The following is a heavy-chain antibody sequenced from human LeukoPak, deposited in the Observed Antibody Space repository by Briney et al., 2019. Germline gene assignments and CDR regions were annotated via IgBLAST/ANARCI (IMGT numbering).Heavy chain of an antibody. J-gene: IGHJ4*02. V-gene: IGHV3-74*01. Sequence: GGSLRLSCAAPGFTFSNYWMHWVRQAPGKGLVWVSRISSDESSTTYADSVKGRFTISRDNAKNTLYLKMNTLRAEDTAIYFCARGGFTGTSCPYFDYWGQGTLVTVSS. CDR1: GFTFSNYW. CDR2: ISSDESST. D-gene: IGHD2-2*01. CDR3: ARGGFTGTSCPYFDY.